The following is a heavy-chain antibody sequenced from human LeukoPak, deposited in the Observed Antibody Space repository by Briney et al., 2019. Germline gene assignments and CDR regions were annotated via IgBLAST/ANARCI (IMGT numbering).Heavy chain of an antibody. V-gene: IGHV3-30*18. D-gene: IGHD2-21*02. CDR1: GFTFSSYG. CDR2: ISYDGSNK. Sequence: PGGSLRLSCAASGFTFSSYGMHWVRQAPGKGLEWVALISYDGSNKYYADSVKGRFTVSRDNSKNTLYLQMNSLRTEGTAVYYCAKTVEGGDWDAFDIWGQGTMVTVSS. CDR3: AKTVEGGDWDAFDI. J-gene: IGHJ3*02.